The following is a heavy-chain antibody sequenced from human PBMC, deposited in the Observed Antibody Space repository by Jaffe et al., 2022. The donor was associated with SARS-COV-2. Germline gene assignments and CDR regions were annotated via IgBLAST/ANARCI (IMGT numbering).Heavy chain of an antibody. CDR2: MYYNGGI. Sequence: QLQLQESGPGLVKPSETLSLTCTVSGDSISGSSYLWGWIRQSPGKGLEWIGSMYYNGGIYYNPSLKSRVTISVDTSKNQFSLNLRSVTASDTAVYYCARAMPRAAALSESWGQGILVTVSS. J-gene: IGHJ5*02. CDR3: ARAMPRAAALSES. D-gene: IGHD6-13*01. CDR1: GDSISGSSYL. V-gene: IGHV4-39*01.